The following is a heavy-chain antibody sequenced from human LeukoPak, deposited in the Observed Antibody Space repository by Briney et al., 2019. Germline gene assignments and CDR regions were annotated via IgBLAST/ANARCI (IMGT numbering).Heavy chain of an antibody. V-gene: IGHV3-66*01. D-gene: IGHD5-12*01. Sequence: GGSLRLSCAASGFTVNSNYMSWVRQAPRKGLEWVSVIYSGGSTYYADSVKGRFTISRDNSKNTLYLQMNSLRAEDTAVYYCAREYSGYDSVSGYFDYWGQGTLVTVSS. CDR2: IYSGGST. J-gene: IGHJ4*02. CDR3: AREYSGYDSVSGYFDY. CDR1: GFTVNSNY.